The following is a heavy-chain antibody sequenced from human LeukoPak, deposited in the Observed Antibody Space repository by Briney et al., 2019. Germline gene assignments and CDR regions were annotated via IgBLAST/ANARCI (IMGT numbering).Heavy chain of an antibody. V-gene: IGHV4-59*12. CDR3: ARDNGPWVRYSYESIYYFDY. Sequence: SETLSLTCTVSGGSISSYYWSWIRQPPGKGLEWIGYIYYSGSTNYNPSLKSRVTISVDTSKNQFSLKLSSVTAADTAVYYCARDNGPWVRYSYESIYYFDYWGQGTLVTVSS. CDR2: IYYSGST. D-gene: IGHD5-18*01. J-gene: IGHJ4*02. CDR1: GGSISSYY.